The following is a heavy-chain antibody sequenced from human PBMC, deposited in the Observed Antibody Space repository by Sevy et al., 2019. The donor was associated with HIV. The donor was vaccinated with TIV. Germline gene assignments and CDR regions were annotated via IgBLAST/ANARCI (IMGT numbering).Heavy chain of an antibody. V-gene: IGHV3-30*18. J-gene: IGHJ4*02. D-gene: IGHD3-22*01. CDR2: ISYDGSNK. Sequence: GGSPRLSCAASGFTFSSYGMHWVRQAPGKGLEWVAVISYDGSNKYYADSVKGRFTISRDNSKNTLYLQMNSLRAEDTAVYYCAKDGALSYYYDSSGYYLDYWGQGTLVTVSS. CDR1: GFTFSSYG. CDR3: AKDGALSYYYDSSGYYLDY.